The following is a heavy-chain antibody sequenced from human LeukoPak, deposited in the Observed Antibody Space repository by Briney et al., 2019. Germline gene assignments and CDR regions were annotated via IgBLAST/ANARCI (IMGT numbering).Heavy chain of an antibody. CDR1: GGSISSSNYF. CDR3: ATITFGGVKGSYYFDY. D-gene: IGHD3-16*01. J-gene: IGHJ4*02. Sequence: SETLSLTCTVSGGSISSSNYFWGWVRQPPGKGLEWIGSMYHSGSTHYHPSLKSRVTISVDTTKNQFFLKLSSETAADTAVYYCATITFGGVKGSYYFDYWGQGTLVTVSS. CDR2: MYHSGST. V-gene: IGHV4-39*01.